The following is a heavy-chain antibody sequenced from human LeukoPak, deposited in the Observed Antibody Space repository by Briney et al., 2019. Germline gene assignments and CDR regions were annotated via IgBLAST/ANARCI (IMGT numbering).Heavy chain of an antibody. V-gene: IGHV3-48*03. CDR3: AREVVGATSEFDF. CDR2: ITSSGSAI. D-gene: IGHD1-26*01. J-gene: IGHJ4*02. Sequence: GGSLRLSCAASGFTFSSHEMNWVRQAPGKGLEWVSYITSSGSAIYYADSVKGRFTISRDNAKNSLYLQMNSLRADDTALYYCAREVVGATSEFDFRGQGTLVTVSS. CDR1: GFTFSSHE.